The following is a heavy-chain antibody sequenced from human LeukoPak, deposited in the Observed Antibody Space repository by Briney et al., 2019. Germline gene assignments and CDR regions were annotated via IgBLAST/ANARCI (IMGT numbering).Heavy chain of an antibody. CDR2: IYYSGST. V-gene: IGHV4-39*01. CDR3: ARLSSSGRYYYYYGMDV. CDR1: GGSISSSSYY. Sequence: MSSETLSLTCTVSGGSISSSSYYRGWIRQPPGKGLEWIGSIYYSGSTYYNPSLKSRVTISVDTSKNQFSLKLSSVTAADTAVYYCARLSSSGRYYYYYGMDVWGQGTTVTVSS. D-gene: IGHD6-19*01. J-gene: IGHJ6*02.